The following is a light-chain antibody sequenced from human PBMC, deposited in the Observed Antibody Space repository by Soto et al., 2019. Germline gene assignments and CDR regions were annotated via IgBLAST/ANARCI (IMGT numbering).Light chain of an antibody. J-gene: IGLJ2*01. Sequence: QSALTQPASVSGSPGQSITLSCTGTSSDIGGYDYVSWYQRHPGKAPKLIIYDVNNRPSGVSNRFSGSKSGNTASLTISGLHAEAGADYYCTSYASGSSHVVFGGGTQLTVL. CDR2: DVN. CDR1: SSDIGGYDY. V-gene: IGLV2-14*01. CDR3: TSYASGSSHVV.